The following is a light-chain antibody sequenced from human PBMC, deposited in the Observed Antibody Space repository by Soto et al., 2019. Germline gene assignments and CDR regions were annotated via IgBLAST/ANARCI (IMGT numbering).Light chain of an antibody. CDR1: SSNIGINA. CDR3: SSYTSSRAYV. J-gene: IGLJ1*01. Sequence: QSVLTQPPSASGTPGQRVTISCSGSSSNIGINAVNWYQQLPGTAPKLVIYDNNQRPSGVPDRFSGSKSGNTASLTISGLQAEDEADYYCSSYTSSRAYVFGIGTKLTVL. V-gene: IGLV1-44*01. CDR2: DNN.